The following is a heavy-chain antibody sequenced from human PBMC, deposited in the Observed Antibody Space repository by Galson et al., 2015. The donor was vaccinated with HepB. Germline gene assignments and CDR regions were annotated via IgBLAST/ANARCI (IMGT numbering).Heavy chain of an antibody. Sequence: SLRLSCAASGFTFSSYGMHWVRQAPGKGLEWVAVISYDGSNKYYADSVKGRFTISRDNSKNTLYLQMNSLRAEDTAVYYCTKADYDVWGGPDRFDYWGQGTLVTVSS. CDR2: ISYDGSNK. J-gene: IGHJ4*02. D-gene: IGHD3-3*01. CDR1: GFTFSSYG. V-gene: IGHV3-30*18. CDR3: TKADYDVWGGPDRFDY.